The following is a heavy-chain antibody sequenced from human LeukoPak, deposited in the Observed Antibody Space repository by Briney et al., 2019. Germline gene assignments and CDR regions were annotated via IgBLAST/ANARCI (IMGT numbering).Heavy chain of an antibody. CDR1: GGSISSGDYY. Sequence: SQTLSLACTVSGGSISSGDYYWSWIRQPPGKGLEWIGYIYYSGSTYYNPSLKSRVTISVDTSKNQFSLKLSSVTAADTAVYYCARVDYSNSAFDYWGQGTLVTVSS. D-gene: IGHD4-11*01. CDR2: IYYSGST. J-gene: IGHJ4*02. CDR3: ARVDYSNSAFDY. V-gene: IGHV4-30-4*08.